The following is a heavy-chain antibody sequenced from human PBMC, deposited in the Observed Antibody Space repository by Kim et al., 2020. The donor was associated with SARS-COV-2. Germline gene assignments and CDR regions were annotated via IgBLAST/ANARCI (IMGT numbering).Heavy chain of an antibody. CDR1: GYTFTSYG. CDR2: ISAYNGNT. Sequence: ASVKVSCKASGYTFTSYGISWVRQAPGQGLEWMGWISAYNGNTNYAQKLQGRVTMTTDTSTSTAYMELRSLRSDDTAVYYCARDLAERSSSYYYYGMDVWGQGTTVTVSS. V-gene: IGHV1-18*01. J-gene: IGHJ6*02. CDR3: ARDLAERSSSYYYYGMDV. D-gene: IGHD3-16*01.